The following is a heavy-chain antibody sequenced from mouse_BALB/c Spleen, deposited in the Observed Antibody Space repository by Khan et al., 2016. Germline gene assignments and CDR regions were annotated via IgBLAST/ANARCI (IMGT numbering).Heavy chain of an antibody. CDR2: IDPDNGDT. D-gene: IGHD2-4*01. CDR1: GFNIKDYY. J-gene: IGHJ2*01. V-gene: IGHV14-4*02. CDR3: SAVYYDSDSDF. Sequence: VQLQQSGAELVRSGASVKLSCTASGFNIKDYYMHWVKQRPEQGLEWIGWIDPDNGDTEYDPKFQGKATMTADTSSITAYLQFNSLTSEDTAVYYCSAVYYDSDSDFWGLGSTLTVSS.